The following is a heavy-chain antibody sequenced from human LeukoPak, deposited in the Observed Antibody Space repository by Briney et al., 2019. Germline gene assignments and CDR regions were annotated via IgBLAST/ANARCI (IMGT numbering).Heavy chain of an antibody. J-gene: IGHJ3*01. Sequence: PGGSLRLSCAASGFTSSNYWMYWVRQAPGKGLVWVSRINSDGSSTNYADSVKGRFTISRDNAKNTLSLQMNSLRAEDTAVYYCARGGLVCIRTSCYLAAFDLWGQGTVVTVSS. CDR1: GFTSSNYW. CDR2: INSDGSST. V-gene: IGHV3-74*01. CDR3: ARGGLVCIRTSCYLAAFDL. D-gene: IGHD2-2*01.